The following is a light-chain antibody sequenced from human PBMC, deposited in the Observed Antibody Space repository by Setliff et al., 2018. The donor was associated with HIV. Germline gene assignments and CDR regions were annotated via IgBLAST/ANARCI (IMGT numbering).Light chain of an antibody. J-gene: IGLJ1*01. Sequence: SVLAQPASVSGSPGQSITISCTGTSSDVGGYNYVSWYQQHPGKAPKLMISAVSNRPSGVSNRFSGSKSGYTASLTISGLQAEDEADYYCSSYTSSTPLYVFGTGTKVTVL. CDR3: SSYTSSTPLYV. CDR2: AVS. CDR1: SSDVGGYNY. V-gene: IGLV2-14*03.